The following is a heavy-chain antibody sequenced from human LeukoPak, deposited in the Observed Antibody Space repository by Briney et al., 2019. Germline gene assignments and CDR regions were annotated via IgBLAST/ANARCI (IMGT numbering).Heavy chain of an antibody. J-gene: IGHJ4*02. D-gene: IGHD1-26*01. CDR3: ARGKMGAGNY. CDR1: GFTFSSYG. CDR2: IKQDGSEK. Sequence: GGSLRLSCAASGFTFSSYGMHWVRQAPGKGLEWVANIKQDGSEKYYVDSVKGRFTISRDNAKNSLYLQMNSLRAEDTAVYYCARGKMGAGNYWGQGTLVTVSS. V-gene: IGHV3-7*01.